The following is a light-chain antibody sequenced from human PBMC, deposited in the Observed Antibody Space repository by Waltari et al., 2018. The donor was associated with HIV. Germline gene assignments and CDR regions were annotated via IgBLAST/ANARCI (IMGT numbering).Light chain of an antibody. CDR1: SSDVGGYTY. J-gene: IGLJ3*02. V-gene: IGLV2-14*03. CDR3: TSYTNIRTWV. CDR2: DVT. Sequence: QSALTQPASVSGSPGQSITISSAGTSSDVGGYTYVPWFQQHPGKAPKLIIYDVTNRPPGVFNRFSGSKSGNTASLTISGLQAEDEADYYCTSYTNIRTWVFGGGTKLTVL.